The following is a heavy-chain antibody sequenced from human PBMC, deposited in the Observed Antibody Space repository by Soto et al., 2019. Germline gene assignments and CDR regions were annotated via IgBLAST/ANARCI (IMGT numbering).Heavy chain of an antibody. CDR1: GFTFTTYG. J-gene: IGHJ6*02. CDR2: ISYDASNK. V-gene: IGHV3-30*18. Sequence: QVRLVESGGGVVQPGRSLRLSCAASGFTFTTYGMHWVRQAPGKGPEWVAVISYDASNKHYADSVKGRFTISRDSSNNTLYLQMNCLRPEDTAVYYCAKGEQWLQLSSNSYGTDVWGQGTTVTVSS. D-gene: IGHD5-18*01. CDR3: AKGEQWLQLSSNSYGTDV.